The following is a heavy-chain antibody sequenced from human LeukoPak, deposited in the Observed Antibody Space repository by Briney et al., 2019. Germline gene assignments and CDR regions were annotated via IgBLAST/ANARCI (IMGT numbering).Heavy chain of an antibody. D-gene: IGHD3/OR15-3a*01. V-gene: IGHV3-23*01. J-gene: IGHJ5*02. CDR2: ITLSGGSR. Sequence: GGSLRLSCAASGFTFSSYAMSWVRQAPGKGLEWVSGITLSGGSRYYADSVKGRLTISRDNSKNTLYLQMNSLRAEDTAIYYFSKQYSAMIFGFCSWGQGTLVTVSS. CDR3: SKQYSAMIFGFCS. CDR1: GFTFSSYA.